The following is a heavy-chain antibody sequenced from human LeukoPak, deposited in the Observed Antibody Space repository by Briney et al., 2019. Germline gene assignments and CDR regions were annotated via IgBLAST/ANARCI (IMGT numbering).Heavy chain of an antibody. D-gene: IGHD3-22*01. J-gene: IGHJ6*03. Sequence: SETLSLTCTVSGGSISSYFWSWIRQPAGKGLEWLGRIYTSGSTNYSPSLKSRLTISVDKSKNQFSLKLSSVTAADTAVYYCARDYYDSSGYYGRGGYYYMDVWGKGTTVTVSS. V-gene: IGHV4-4*07. CDR3: ARDYYDSSGYYGRGGYYYMDV. CDR2: IYTSGST. CDR1: GGSISSYF.